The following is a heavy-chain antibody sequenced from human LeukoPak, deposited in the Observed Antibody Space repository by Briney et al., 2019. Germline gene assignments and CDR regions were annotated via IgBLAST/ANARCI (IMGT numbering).Heavy chain of an antibody. Sequence: GGSLRLSCTVSGFTLSSNSMSWVRQAPGKGLEWVSFSDSVKGRFTISRDNSKNTLYLQMNSLRAEDTAVYYCARRAGAYSHPYDYWGQGTLVTVSA. CDR1: GFTLSSNS. J-gene: IGHJ4*02. CDR3: ARRAGAYSHPYDY. V-gene: IGHV3-53*01. D-gene: IGHD4/OR15-4a*01.